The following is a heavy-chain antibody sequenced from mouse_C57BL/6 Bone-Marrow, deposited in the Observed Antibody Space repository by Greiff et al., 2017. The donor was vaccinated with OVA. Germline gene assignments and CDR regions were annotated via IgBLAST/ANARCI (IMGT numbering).Heavy chain of an antibody. Sequence: EVQRVESGGGLVKPGGSLKLSCAASGFTFSSYAMSWVRQTPEKRLEWVATISDGGSYTYYPDNVKGRFTISRDNAKNNLYLQMSHLKSEDTAMYYCTLTGSRDYAMDYWGQGTSVTVSS. J-gene: IGHJ4*01. V-gene: IGHV5-4*01. CDR3: TLTGSRDYAMDY. CDR2: ISDGGSYT. D-gene: IGHD4-1*01. CDR1: GFTFSSYA.